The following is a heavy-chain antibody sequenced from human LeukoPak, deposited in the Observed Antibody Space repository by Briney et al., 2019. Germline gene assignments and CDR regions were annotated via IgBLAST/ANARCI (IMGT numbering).Heavy chain of an antibody. D-gene: IGHD6-25*01. J-gene: IGHJ4*02. CDR1: GFAVGSNY. V-gene: IGHV3-53*01. CDR3: ARSESSARGSDY. Sequence: PGGSPRLSCAASGFAVGSNYMSWVRQTPARGLEWVSVIYSGGGSTFYADSVKGRFTISTDNSKNTLYLQMNSLRAEDTAVYYCARSESSARGSDYWGQGTLVTVSS. CDR2: IYSGGGST.